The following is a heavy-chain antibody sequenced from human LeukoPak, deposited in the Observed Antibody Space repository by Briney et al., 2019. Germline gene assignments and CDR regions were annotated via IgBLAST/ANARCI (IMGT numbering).Heavy chain of an antibody. J-gene: IGHJ4*02. CDR1: GFTFSSYS. D-gene: IGHD4-23*01. V-gene: IGHV3-48*04. CDR2: ISSSSSTI. CDR3: ARLAPPKHYGANVLDY. Sequence: GSLRLSCAASGFTFSSYSRHWVRQAPGKGLEWVSYISSSSSTIYYADSVKGRFTISRDNAKDSLYLQMNSLRAEDTAVYYCARLAPPKHYGANVLDYWGQGTLVTVSS.